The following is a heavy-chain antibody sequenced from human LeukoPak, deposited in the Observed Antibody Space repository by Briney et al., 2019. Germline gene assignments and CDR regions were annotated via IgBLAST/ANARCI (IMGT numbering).Heavy chain of an antibody. V-gene: IGHV1-69*05. CDR3: ATLAVAGDYYFDY. CDR2: IIPIFGTA. J-gene: IGHJ4*02. D-gene: IGHD6-19*01. CDR1: GGTFSSYA. Sequence: ASVKVSCKASGGTFSSYANIWVRQAPGQGLEWMGGIIPIFGTANYAQKFQGRVTITTDESTSTAYMELSSLRSEDTAVYYCATLAVAGDYYFDYWGQGTLVTVSS.